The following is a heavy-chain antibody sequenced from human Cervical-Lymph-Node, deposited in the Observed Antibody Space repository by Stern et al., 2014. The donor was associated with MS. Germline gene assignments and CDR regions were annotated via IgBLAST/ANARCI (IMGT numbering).Heavy chain of an antibody. CDR3: ALSSETSDRWYSLGYDL. V-gene: IGHV1-69*01. Sequence: VQLAQSGAEVTKPGSSVKVSCKASVGTFSKFPSSSVRQAPGQGLEWTGGILPVFGTPTYAQEFRGRVTITADVSTSTVYMELSSLRSDDTAVYYCALSSETSDRWYSLGYDLWGQGTLVTVSS. J-gene: IGHJ5*02. CDR1: VGTFSKFP. D-gene: IGHD6-13*01. CDR2: ILPVFGTP.